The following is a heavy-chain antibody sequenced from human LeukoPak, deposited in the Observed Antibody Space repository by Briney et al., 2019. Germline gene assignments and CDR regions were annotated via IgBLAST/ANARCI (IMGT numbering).Heavy chain of an antibody. CDR1: GYTFTGYY. J-gene: IGHJ6*02. V-gene: IGHV1-2*06. Sequence: GASVTVSCTASGYTFTGYYMHWVRQAPGQGLEWMGRINPNSGGTNYAQKFQGRVTMTRDTSISTAYMELSSLRSEDTAVYYCARDKLAVWGQGTTVTVSS. CDR2: INPNSGGT. CDR3: ARDKLAV.